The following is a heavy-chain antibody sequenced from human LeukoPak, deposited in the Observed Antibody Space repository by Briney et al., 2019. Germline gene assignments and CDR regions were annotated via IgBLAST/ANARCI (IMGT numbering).Heavy chain of an antibody. D-gene: IGHD6-19*01. CDR3: ASKPGYSSGWSELYFDY. Sequence: PSQTLSLTCTVSGGSISSGSYYWSWIRQPAGKGLEWIGRIYTSGSTNYNPSLRSRVTISVDTSKNQFSLKLSSVTAADTAVYYCASKPGYSSGWSELYFDYWGQGTLVTVSS. CDR2: IYTSGST. V-gene: IGHV4-61*02. CDR1: GGSISSGSYY. J-gene: IGHJ4*02.